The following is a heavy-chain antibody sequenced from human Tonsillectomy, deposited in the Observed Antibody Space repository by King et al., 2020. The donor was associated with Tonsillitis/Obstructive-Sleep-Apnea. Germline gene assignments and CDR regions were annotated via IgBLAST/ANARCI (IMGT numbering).Heavy chain of an antibody. V-gene: IGHV4-39*01. J-gene: IGHJ6*03. D-gene: IGHD3-22*01. Sequence: QLQESGPGMVKPSETLSLTCTVSGGSISSGSYYWGWIRQPPGKGLEWIGSIYYSGSTYYNASLTSRVTISVDTSKNQFSLKLSSVTAADTAVYYCARHSTYDDDSSGYLGYYDDRDVWGKGTTVTVAS. CDR3: ARHSTYDDDSSGYLGYYDDRDV. CDR1: GGSISSGSYY. CDR2: IYYSGST.